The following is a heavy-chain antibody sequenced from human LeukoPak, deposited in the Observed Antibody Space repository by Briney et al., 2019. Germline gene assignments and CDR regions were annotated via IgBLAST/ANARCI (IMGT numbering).Heavy chain of an antibody. CDR3: AGGPQYTGSYPY. CDR2: ISSEGSNEGTVI. Sequence: GGSLRLSCAGSGFTYSDYEMAWVRQGPGTGLEWIAYISSEGSNEGTVIKYADSVKGRFTISRDDARRSVCLQMNRLRAEDTAVYFCAGGPQYTGSYPYWGQGTLVTVSS. J-gene: IGHJ4*02. V-gene: IGHV3-48*03. D-gene: IGHD2-8*02. CDR1: GFTYSDYE.